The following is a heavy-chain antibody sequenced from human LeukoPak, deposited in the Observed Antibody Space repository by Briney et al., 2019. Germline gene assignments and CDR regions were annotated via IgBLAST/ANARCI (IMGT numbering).Heavy chain of an antibody. V-gene: IGHV1-69*01. D-gene: IGHD1-1*01. CDR3: AREAERDLYYFDY. J-gene: IGHJ4*02. CDR2: IIPIFGTA. CDR1: GGTFSSYA. Sequence: SVKVSCKASGGTFSSYAISWVRQAPGQGLEWMGGIIPIFGTANYAQKFQGRVTITADESTSTAYMELSSLRSEDTAVYYCAREAERDLYYFDYWGQGTLVTASS.